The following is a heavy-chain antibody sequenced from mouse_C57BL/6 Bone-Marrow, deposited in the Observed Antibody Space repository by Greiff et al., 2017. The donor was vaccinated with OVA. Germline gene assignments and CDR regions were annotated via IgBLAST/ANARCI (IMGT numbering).Heavy chain of an antibody. CDR2: IYPRSGNT. V-gene: IGHV1-55*01. CDR3: AREDGYYFYYDAMDY. Sequence: QVQLQQSGAELVKPGASVKLSCKASGYTFTSYWITWVKQRPGQGLEWIGDIYPRSGNTNYNEKFKSKATLTVDTSSSTAYMQLRSLTSEDSAVYYCAREDGYYFYYDAMDYWGQGTSVTVSS. CDR1: GYTFTSYW. J-gene: IGHJ4*01. D-gene: IGHD2-3*01.